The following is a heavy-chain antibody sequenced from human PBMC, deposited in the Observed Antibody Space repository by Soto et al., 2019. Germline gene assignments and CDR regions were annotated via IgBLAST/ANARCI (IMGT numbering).Heavy chain of an antibody. Sequence: GGSLRLSCAGSGFTFGDSYMSWIRQAPGKGLEWLSYISPGSRYPAYADSVEGRFTISRDNAKRSLYLQMMSLTAEDTAIYYCVRGGGGGLFDPWGQGTMVTVAS. J-gene: IGHJ5*02. CDR3: VRGGGGGLFDP. CDR1: GFTFGDSY. V-gene: IGHV3-11*06. D-gene: IGHD2-15*01. CDR2: ISPGSRYP.